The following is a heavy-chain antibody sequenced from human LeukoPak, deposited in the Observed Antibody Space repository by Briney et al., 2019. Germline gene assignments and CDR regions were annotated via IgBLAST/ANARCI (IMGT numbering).Heavy chain of an antibody. D-gene: IGHD6-19*01. Sequence: GGSLRLSCAASGFTFSSYSMNWVRQAPGKGLEWVSYISSSSSTIYYADSVKGRFTISRDNAKNSLYLQMNSLRAEDTAVYYCARGPQWTSDAFDTWGQGTMVTVSS. CDR3: ARGPQWTSDAFDT. CDR1: GFTFSSYS. V-gene: IGHV3-48*04. J-gene: IGHJ3*02. CDR2: ISSSSSTI.